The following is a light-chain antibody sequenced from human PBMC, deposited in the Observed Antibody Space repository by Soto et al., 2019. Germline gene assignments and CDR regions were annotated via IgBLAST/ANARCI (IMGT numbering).Light chain of an antibody. J-gene: IGKJ1*01. CDR3: LQDYNYPRT. CDR2: APS. CDR1: QGIRND. V-gene: IGKV1-6*01. Sequence: AIQMTQSPSSLSASVGDRVTITCRAIQGIRNDLGWYQQKPGKAPELLIYAPSSLQSGVPSRFSGSGSGTDFTLTISSLQPEDFATYYCLQDYNYPRTFGQGTKVDIK.